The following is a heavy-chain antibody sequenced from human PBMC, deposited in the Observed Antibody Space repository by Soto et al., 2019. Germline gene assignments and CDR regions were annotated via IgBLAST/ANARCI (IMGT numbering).Heavy chain of an antibody. CDR1: GFTFSSYG. CDR3: AKDSGNYYDSSGYYYYYYGMDV. D-gene: IGHD3-22*01. J-gene: IGHJ6*02. Sequence: GSLRLSCAASGFTFSSYGMHWVRQAPGKGLEWVAVISYDGSNKYYADSVKGRFTISRDNSKNTLYLQMNSLRAEDTAVYYCAKDSGNYYDSSGYYYYYYGMDVWGQGTTVTVSS. CDR2: ISYDGSNK. V-gene: IGHV3-30*18.